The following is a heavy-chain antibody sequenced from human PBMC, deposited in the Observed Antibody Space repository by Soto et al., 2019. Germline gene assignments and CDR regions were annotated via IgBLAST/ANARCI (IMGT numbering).Heavy chain of an antibody. CDR2: INPNSGGT. CDR3: ARGIYDINDAFDI. Sequence: ASVKVSCKASGYTFTSYDMHWVRQAPGQMLEWMGWINPNSGGTNYAQKFQGWVTMTRDTSISTAYMELSRLRSDDTAVYYCARGIYDINDAFDIWGQGTMVTVSS. D-gene: IGHD3-9*01. J-gene: IGHJ3*02. CDR1: GYTFTSYD. V-gene: IGHV1-2*04.